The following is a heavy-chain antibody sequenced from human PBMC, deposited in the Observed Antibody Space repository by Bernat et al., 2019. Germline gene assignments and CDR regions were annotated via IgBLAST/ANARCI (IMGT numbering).Heavy chain of an antibody. CDR2: IYDGGST. Sequence: EVQLVESGGDLVQPGGSLRLSCALSGFTFSNNHLTWVRQAPGKGLEWVSLIYDGGSTIYSDSVKGRFTISRDNSKKIVDLQMNSVTAEDSAVYYCVGLGADSVWGQGTLVTVSS. D-gene: IGHD2-21*01. J-gene: IGHJ4*02. CDR1: GFTFSNNH. CDR3: VGLGADSV. V-gene: IGHV3-66*04.